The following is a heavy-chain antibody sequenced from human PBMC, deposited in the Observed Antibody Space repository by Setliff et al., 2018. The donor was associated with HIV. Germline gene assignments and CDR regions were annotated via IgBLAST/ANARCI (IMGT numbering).Heavy chain of an antibody. J-gene: IGHJ6*02. D-gene: IGHD3-10*01. CDR3: ARGYYGSDLQNGMDV. CDR1: GFTFTDYI. CDR2: INSDGSDT. Sequence: GGSLRLSCAGSGFTFTDYIMHWVRQVPGKGLVWVSRINSDGSDTRYADSVKGRFTISRDNAKNTLYLQMNSLRGEDTAVYFCARGYYGSDLQNGMDVWGQGTTVTVSS. V-gene: IGHV3-74*01.